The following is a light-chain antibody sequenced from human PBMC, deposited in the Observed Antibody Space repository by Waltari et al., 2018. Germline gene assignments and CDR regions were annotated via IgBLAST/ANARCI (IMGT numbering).Light chain of an antibody. V-gene: IGLV3-1*01. CDR1: KLGDNY. CDR2: QDS. CDR3: QAWGAGVV. J-gene: IGLJ2*01. Sequence: SYDLTQPPSVSVSPGQTASITCSAVKLGDNYACWYQQKPGQSPVLDIYQDSKRPSGTPERFSGSNSGNTATLTISGTQAMDEADYYCQAWGAGVVFGGGTKLTVL.